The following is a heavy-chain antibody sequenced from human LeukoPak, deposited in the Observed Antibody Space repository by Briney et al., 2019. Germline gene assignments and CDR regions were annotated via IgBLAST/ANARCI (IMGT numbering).Heavy chain of an antibody. CDR3: ARGPKWSGSYYYFDY. D-gene: IGHD1-26*01. V-gene: IGHV1-8*03. CDR2: MNPNSGNT. J-gene: IGHJ4*02. Sequence: GSSVKVSCKASGGTFSSYDINWVRQATGQGLEWMGWMNPNSGNTGYAQKFQGRVTITRNTSITTAYMELSSLRSEDTAVYYCARGPKWSGSYYYFDYWGQGTLVTVSS. CDR1: GGTFSSYD.